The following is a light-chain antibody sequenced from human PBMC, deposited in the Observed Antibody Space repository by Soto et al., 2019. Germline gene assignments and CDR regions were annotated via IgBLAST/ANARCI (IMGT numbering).Light chain of an antibody. CDR2: WAS. CDR3: QQYYNTPIT. V-gene: IGKV4-1*01. Sequence: DIVMTQSPDSLAVSLGERATIKCKSSQSVLYSSNNNNYLAWFQQKPGQPPKLLFYWASTRESGVPDRVSGSGSGTDFTLTISSLQAEDVAVYYCQQYYNTPITFGQGTRLEIK. CDR1: QSVLYSSNNNNY. J-gene: IGKJ5*01.